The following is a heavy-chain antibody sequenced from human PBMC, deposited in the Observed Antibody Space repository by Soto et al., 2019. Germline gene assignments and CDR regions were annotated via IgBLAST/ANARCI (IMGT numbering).Heavy chain of an antibody. CDR2: ISRDGST. J-gene: IGHJ4*02. D-gene: IGHD3-10*01. CDR1: GFAVNNDY. V-gene: IGHV3-66*01. CDR3: TRDSSYYCSGRGVLDY. Sequence: VHLVESGGDLVQPGGSLRLSCAISGFAVNNDYVSWVRQAPGKGLEWVSVISRDGSTVYADSVQGRFFVSRDATRNMVFLQMSSLRVEDTAVYHCTRDSSYYCSGRGVLDYWGQGTLVTVSS.